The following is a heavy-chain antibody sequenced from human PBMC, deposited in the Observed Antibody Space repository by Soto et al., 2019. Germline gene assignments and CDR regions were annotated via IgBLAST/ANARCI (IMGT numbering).Heavy chain of an antibody. CDR3: ASVSSSLYYFDY. D-gene: IGHD6-13*01. Sequence: SETLSLTCTVSGGSISSGGYYWSWIRQHPGKGLEWIGYIYYSGSTYYNPSLKSRVTISVDTSKNQFSLKLSSVTAADTAVYYCASVSSSLYYFDYWGQGTLVTSPQ. V-gene: IGHV4-31*03. CDR1: GGSISSGGYY. J-gene: IGHJ4*02. CDR2: IYYSGST.